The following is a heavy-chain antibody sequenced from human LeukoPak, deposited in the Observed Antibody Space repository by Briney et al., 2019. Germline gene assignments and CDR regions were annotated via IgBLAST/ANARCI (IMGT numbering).Heavy chain of an antibody. CDR2: IYPGDSDT. CDR3: ARRARYNWNDRYFDY. Sequence: GESLKISCKGSGYSFTSYWIGWVRQMPGKGLGWMGIIYPGDSDTRYSPSFQGQVNISADKSISTAYLQWSSLKASDTAMYYCARRARYNWNDRYFDYWGQGTLVTVSS. CDR1: GYSFTSYW. V-gene: IGHV5-51*01. J-gene: IGHJ4*02. D-gene: IGHD1-1*01.